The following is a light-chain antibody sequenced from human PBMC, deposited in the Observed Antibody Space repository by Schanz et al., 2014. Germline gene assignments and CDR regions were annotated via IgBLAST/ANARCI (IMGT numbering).Light chain of an antibody. J-gene: IGLJ3*02. Sequence: QSALIQPPSASGSPGQSVAISCTGTTSDVGGYNFVSWYQQHPGKAPKLMIYEVTKRPSGVPDRFSGSKSVNTASLTISGLQAEDEADYYCTSYTGSGTLWVFGGGTKLTVL. CDR1: TSDVGGYNF. CDR2: EVT. CDR3: TSYTGSGTLWV. V-gene: IGLV2-8*01.